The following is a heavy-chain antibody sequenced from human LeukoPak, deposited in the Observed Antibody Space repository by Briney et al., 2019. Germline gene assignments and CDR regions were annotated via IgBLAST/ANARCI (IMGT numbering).Heavy chain of an antibody. V-gene: IGHV3-15*01. CDR2: IKSNVDGGTV. J-gene: IGHJ4*02. CDR1: GLYFTDAW. Sequence: GGSLRLSCAVSGLYFTDAWMSWVRLAPGKGLEWVGGIKSNVDGGTVDYMTPVKGRFTISRDDSKNTLYLQLNSLKTEDTAIYYCMSDPLNQGGVDYWGQGTLVTVSS. D-gene: IGHD3-16*01. CDR3: MSDPLNQGGVDY.